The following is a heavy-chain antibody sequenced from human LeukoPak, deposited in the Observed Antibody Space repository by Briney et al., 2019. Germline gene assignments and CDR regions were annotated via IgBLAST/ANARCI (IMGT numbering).Heavy chain of an antibody. V-gene: IGHV6-1*01. CDR3: ARIVGGSPDY. J-gene: IGHJ4*02. CDR1: GDSVSSNSAA. Sequence: SQTLSLTCAISGDSVSSNSAAWNWIRQSPPRGLEWLGRTYYRSKWYNDYAVSVKSRTTINPDTSRNQFSLQLNSVTPEDTAIYYCARIVGGSPDYWGLGTLVTVSS. CDR2: TYYRSKWYN. D-gene: IGHD2-15*01.